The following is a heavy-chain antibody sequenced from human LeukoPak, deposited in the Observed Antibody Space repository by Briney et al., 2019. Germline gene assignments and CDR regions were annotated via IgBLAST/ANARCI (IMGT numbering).Heavy chain of an antibody. D-gene: IGHD3-16*01. J-gene: IGHJ4*02. CDR3: ARTRGRIMITFGGVHFDY. Sequence: SETLSLTCAVYGGSFSGYYWSWIRQPPGKGMEWIGEINHSGSTNYNPSLKSRVTISVDTSKNQFSLKLSSVTAADTAVYYCARTRGRIMITFGGVHFDYWGQGTLVTVSS. V-gene: IGHV4-34*01. CDR1: GGSFSGYY. CDR2: INHSGST.